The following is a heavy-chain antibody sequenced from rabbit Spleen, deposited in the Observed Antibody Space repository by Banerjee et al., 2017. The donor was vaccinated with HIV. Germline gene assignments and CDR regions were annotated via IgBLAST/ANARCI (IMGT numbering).Heavy chain of an antibody. CDR1: GIDFSSGYD. V-gene: IGHV1S40*01. CDR2: TAGSSSGFT. D-gene: IGHD8-1*01. CDR3: ARDAGSSFSSYSMDL. Sequence: QQLVESGGGLVKPGASLTVTCKASGIDFSSGYDMCWVRQAPGKGLEWIACTAGSSSGFTYATTWAKGRFTISKTSSTTVTLQMTNLEVADTATYFCARDAGSSFSSYSMDLWGTGTLVTVS. J-gene: IGHJ6*01.